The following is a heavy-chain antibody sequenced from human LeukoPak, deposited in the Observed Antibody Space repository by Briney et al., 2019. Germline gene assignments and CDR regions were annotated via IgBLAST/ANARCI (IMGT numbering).Heavy chain of an antibody. CDR2: ISAYNGNT. V-gene: IGHV1-18*01. CDR3: ATGDVVVPAALSYYYGSGGGRYYYGMDV. D-gene: IGHD2-2*01. J-gene: IGHJ6*02. Sequence: WASVKVSCKASGYTFTSYGISWVRQAPGQGLEWMGWISAYNGNTNYAQKLQGRVTMTTDTSTSTAYMELRSLRSDDTAVYYCATGDVVVPAALSYYYGSGGGRYYYGMDVWGQGTTVTVSS. CDR1: GYTFTSYG.